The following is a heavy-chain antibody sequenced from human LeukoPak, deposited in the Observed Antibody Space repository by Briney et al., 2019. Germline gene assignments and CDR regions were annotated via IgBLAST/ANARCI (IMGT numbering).Heavy chain of an antibody. CDR1: GYTFTGYY. V-gene: IGHV1-2*06. CDR2: INPNSGVT. J-gene: IGHJ4*02. Sequence: ASVKVSCKASGYTFTGYYLHWVRQAPGQGLEWMGRINPNSGVTDYAQKFHGRITMTRDTSISTAYMELSRLRSDDSAMYYCARAASGTYYFDYWGQGTLVTVSS. D-gene: IGHD6-13*01. CDR3: ARAASGTYYFDY.